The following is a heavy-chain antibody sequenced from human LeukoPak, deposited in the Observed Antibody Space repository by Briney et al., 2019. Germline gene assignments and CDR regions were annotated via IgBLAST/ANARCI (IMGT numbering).Heavy chain of an antibody. V-gene: IGHV1-2*02. CDR3: ARDWDYYDSSGYFGY. CDR1: GYTFTGYY. J-gene: IGHJ4*02. Sequence: GASVKVSCKASGYTFTGYYMHWVRQAPGQGLEWMGWINPNSGGTNYAQKFQGRVTKTRDTSISTAYMELSRLRSDDTAVYYCARDWDYYDSSGYFGYWGQGTLVTVSS. CDR2: INPNSGGT. D-gene: IGHD3-22*01.